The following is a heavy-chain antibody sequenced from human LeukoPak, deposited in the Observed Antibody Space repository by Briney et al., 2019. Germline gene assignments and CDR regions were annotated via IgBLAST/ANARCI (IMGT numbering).Heavy chain of an antibody. V-gene: IGHV1-46*01. Sequence: ASVKVSCKASGYTFTSYYMHWVRQAPGQGLEWMGIINPSGGSTSYAQKFQGRVTMTRDTSTSTVYMELSSLRSEDTAVYYCARGSRVALMIPSRCLDYWGQGTLVTVSS. D-gene: IGHD3-22*01. CDR1: GYTFTSYY. J-gene: IGHJ4*02. CDR3: ARGSRVALMIPSRCLDY. CDR2: INPSGGST.